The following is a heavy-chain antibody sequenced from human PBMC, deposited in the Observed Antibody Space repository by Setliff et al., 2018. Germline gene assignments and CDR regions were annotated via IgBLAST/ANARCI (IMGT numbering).Heavy chain of an antibody. CDR3: ARDTSTRSAASDPSFNFDF. V-gene: IGHV1-18*01. CDR2: ISGYNGNT. CDR1: GYTFTSYA. J-gene: IGHJ4*02. D-gene: IGHD5-12*01. Sequence: ASVKVSCKASGYTFTSYAVTWVRQAPGQGLEWMGGISGYNGNTNYALNLQGRVTITTDHSSRTAYSELRSLRSDDTAVYYCARDTSTRSAASDPSFNFDFWGQGSLVTVSS.